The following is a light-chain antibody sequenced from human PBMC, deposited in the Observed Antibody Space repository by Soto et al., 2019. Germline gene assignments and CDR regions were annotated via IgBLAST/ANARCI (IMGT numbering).Light chain of an antibody. V-gene: IGKV3-11*01. Sequence: EIVLTQSPATLSLSPGERATLSCRTSQSVSRYLAWYQQKPGQAPRLLIYDSTDRATGLPARFSGSGSGTDFTLTINSLEPEDFAVYYCQQYDNWPYTFGQGTKLEIK. CDR3: QQYDNWPYT. CDR1: QSVSRY. CDR2: DST. J-gene: IGKJ2*01.